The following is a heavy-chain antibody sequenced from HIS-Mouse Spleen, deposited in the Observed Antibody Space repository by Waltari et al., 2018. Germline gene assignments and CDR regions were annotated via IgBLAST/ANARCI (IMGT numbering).Heavy chain of an antibody. Sequence: EVQLVESGGGLVKPGGSLRLSCAASGFTFSNAWMSWVRQAPGKGLEWVVRIKSKTDGGTTDYAAPVKGIFTISRDDSKNTLYLQMNSLKTEDTAVYYCTTALVATDYWGQGTLVTVSS. CDR2: IKSKTDGGTT. D-gene: IGHD2-2*01. CDR1: GFTFSNAW. CDR3: TTALVATDY. V-gene: IGHV3-15*01. J-gene: IGHJ4*02.